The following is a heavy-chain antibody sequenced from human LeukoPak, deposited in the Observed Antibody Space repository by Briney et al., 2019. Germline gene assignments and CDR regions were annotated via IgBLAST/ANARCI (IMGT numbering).Heavy chain of an antibody. J-gene: IGHJ5*02. CDR3: ARVRSNWFDP. CDR1: GGSMSSYY. D-gene: IGHD3-10*01. Sequence: SETLSLTCTVSGGSMSSYYWSWIRQPPGKGLEWLGYVYYSGSTNYNPSLKSRVTISLDTSKKQFSLKLSSVTAADTAMYYCARVRSNWFDPWGQGTLVTVSS. V-gene: IGHV4-59*01. CDR2: VYYSGST.